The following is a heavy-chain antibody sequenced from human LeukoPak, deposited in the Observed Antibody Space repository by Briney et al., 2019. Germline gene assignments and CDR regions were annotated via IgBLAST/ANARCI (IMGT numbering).Heavy chain of an antibody. Sequence: PGGSLRLSCEASGFTFSSYSMNWVRQAPGKGLEWVSSISDSSIYIYYADSVKGRFTISRDNAKNSLYLQMNSLRAEDTAVYYCARGGLYCSSTSCYAATFDYWGQGTLVTVSP. V-gene: IGHV3-21*01. CDR3: ARGGLYCSSTSCYAATFDY. CDR2: ISDSSIYI. J-gene: IGHJ4*02. D-gene: IGHD2-2*01. CDR1: GFTFSSYS.